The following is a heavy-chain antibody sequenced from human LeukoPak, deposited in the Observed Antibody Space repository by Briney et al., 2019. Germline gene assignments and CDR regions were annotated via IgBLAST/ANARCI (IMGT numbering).Heavy chain of an antibody. Sequence: ASVKVSCKASGYTFTGYYMHWVRQAPGQGLEWMGRINPNSGGTNYAQKFQGRVTMTRDTSISTAYMELSRLRSDDTAVYYCAREISPLRRFGYYYYGMDVWGQGTTVTVSS. D-gene: IGHD3-16*01. V-gene: IGHV1-2*06. CDR1: GYTFTGYY. CDR3: AREISPLRRFGYYYYGMDV. CDR2: INPNSGGT. J-gene: IGHJ6*02.